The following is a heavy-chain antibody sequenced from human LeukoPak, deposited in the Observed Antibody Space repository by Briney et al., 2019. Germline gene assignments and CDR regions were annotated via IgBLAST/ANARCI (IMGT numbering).Heavy chain of an antibody. CDR1: GFTFSAYV. V-gene: IGHV3-23*01. CDR2: IGSDNKP. CDR3: ARDLHYYVAMDV. Sequence: GGSLRLSCEASGFTFSAYVMTWVRQAPGQGLEWVSSIGSDNKPHYSESVKGRFAISRDNSKSMLFLQLNSLRAEDTALYYCARDLHYYVAMDVSGQGTRVTVSS. D-gene: IGHD3-10*02. J-gene: IGHJ6*02.